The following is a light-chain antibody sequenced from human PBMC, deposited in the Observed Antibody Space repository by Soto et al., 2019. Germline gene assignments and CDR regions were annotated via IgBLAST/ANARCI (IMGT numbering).Light chain of an antibody. Sequence: DIQMTQSPSCLSASVGDRVTVTWRASQTISSWLAWYQQKPGKAPKLLIYKASTLKSGVPSRFSGSGSGSLFTLTISSLQPEDFATYYCLQDYSFPLTFGGGTKVDIK. V-gene: IGKV1-5*03. CDR1: QTISSW. CDR3: LQDYSFPLT. CDR2: KAS. J-gene: IGKJ4*01.